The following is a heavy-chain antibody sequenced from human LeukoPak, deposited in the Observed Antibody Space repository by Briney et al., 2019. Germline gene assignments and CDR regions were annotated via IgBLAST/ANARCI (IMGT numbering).Heavy chain of an antibody. CDR1: GSSFTTNW. D-gene: IGHD7-27*01. CDR2: IYPGDSDT. V-gene: IGHV5-51*01. Sequence: GASLKISCKGSGSSFTTNWIGWVRQMPGKGLEWMGIIYPGDSDTRYSPSFQGQVTISADKSINTAYLQWSSLKASDSAMYYCARHSLTGDIRMIDYWGQGTLVTVSS. J-gene: IGHJ4*02. CDR3: ARHSLTGDIRMIDY.